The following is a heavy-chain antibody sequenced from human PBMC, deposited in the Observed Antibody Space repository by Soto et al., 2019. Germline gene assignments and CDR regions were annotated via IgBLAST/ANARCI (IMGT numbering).Heavy chain of an antibody. D-gene: IGHD6-19*01. CDR2: IWYDGSNK. V-gene: IGHV3-33*01. CDR3: ARDVYGSGWYTGYFDL. Sequence: QVQLVESGGGVVQPGRSLRLSCAAYGFTFSSYGMHWVRQAPGKGLEWVAVIWYDGSNKYYADSVKGRFTISRDNSKNTLYLQMNSLRAEDTAVYYCARDVYGSGWYTGYFDLWGRGTLVTVSS. CDR1: GFTFSSYG. J-gene: IGHJ2*01.